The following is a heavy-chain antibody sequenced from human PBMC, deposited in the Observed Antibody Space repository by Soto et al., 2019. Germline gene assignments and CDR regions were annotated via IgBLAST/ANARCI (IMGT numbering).Heavy chain of an antibody. CDR2: IDLSGTMT. V-gene: IGHV3-23*05. Sequence: PGGSLRLSCAASRFSFSDYSMNWVRQAPGKGLEWVAFIDLSGTMTDYRESVKGRFTLSKDKSMKTVYLQMNSLRVEDAAVYYCTKDRVSDGIYSFDYWGQGALVTVSS. CDR3: TKDRVSDGIYSFDY. CDR1: RFSFSDYS. J-gene: IGHJ4*02. D-gene: IGHD2-15*01.